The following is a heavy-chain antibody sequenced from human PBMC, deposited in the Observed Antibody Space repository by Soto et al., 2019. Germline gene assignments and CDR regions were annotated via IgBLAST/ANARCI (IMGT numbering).Heavy chain of an antibody. CDR3: AREGGAVVVPAAYRNYDFWSGYPMDV. V-gene: IGHV3-21*01. D-gene: IGHD3-3*01. CDR2: ISSSSSYI. J-gene: IGHJ6*02. Sequence: GGSLRLSCAASGFTFSSYSMNWVRQAPGKGLEWVSSISSSSSYIYYADSVKGRFTISRDNAKNSLYLQMNSLRAEDTAVYYCAREGGAVVVPAAYRNYDFWSGYPMDVWGQGTTVTVSS. CDR1: GFTFSSYS.